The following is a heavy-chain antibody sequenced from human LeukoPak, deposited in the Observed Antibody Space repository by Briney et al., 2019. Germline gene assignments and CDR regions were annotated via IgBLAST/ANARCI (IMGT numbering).Heavy chain of an antibody. J-gene: IGHJ3*02. CDR2: IRYDGSNK. CDR3: AKDRVGAWWDDAFDI. Sequence: GGSLRLSCAASGFTFSSYGMHWVRQAPGKGLEWVAFIRYDGSNKYYADSVKGRFTISRDNSKNTLYLQMNSLRAEDTAVYYCAKDRVGAWWDDAFDIWGQGTMVTVSS. V-gene: IGHV3-30*02. D-gene: IGHD1-26*01. CDR1: GFTFSSYG.